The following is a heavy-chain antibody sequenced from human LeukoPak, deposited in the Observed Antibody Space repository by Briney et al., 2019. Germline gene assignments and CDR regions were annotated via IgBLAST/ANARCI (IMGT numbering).Heavy chain of an antibody. D-gene: IGHD3-10*01. CDR3: ARDVLLWFGEHIGFDY. V-gene: IGHV4-34*01. CDR2: INHSGST. Sequence: SETLSLTCAVYGGSFSGYYWSWTRQPPGKGLEWIGEINHSGSTNYNPSLKSRVTISVDTSKNQFSLKLSSVTAADTAVYYCARDVLLWFGEHIGFDYWGQGTLVTVSS. J-gene: IGHJ4*02. CDR1: GGSFSGYY.